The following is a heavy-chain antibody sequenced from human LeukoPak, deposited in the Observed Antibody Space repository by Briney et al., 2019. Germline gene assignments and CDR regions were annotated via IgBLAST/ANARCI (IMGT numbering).Heavy chain of an antibody. CDR1: GGSISSSSYY. CDR3: ARHMYSERNWFDP. V-gene: IGHV4-39*01. Sequence: ASETLSLTCTVSGGSISSSSYYWGWIRQPPGKGLEWIGSIYYSGSTYYNPSLKSRVTISVDTSKNQFSLKLSSVTAADTAVYYCARHMYSERNWFDPWGQGTLVTVSS. CDR2: IYYSGST. D-gene: IGHD2-8*01. J-gene: IGHJ5*02.